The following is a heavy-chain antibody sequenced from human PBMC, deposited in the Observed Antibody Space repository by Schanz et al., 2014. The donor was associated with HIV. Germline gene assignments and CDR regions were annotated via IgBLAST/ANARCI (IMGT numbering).Heavy chain of an antibody. CDR1: GFTFDSYG. D-gene: IGHD3-22*01. CDR3: AKPEYDSRGNSQSHFDS. Sequence: QVQLVESGGGVVQPGRSLRLSCAASGFTFDSYGIHWVRQAPGKGLEWVAVISNDGSNKKYADSVKGRFTISRDNSKNTLYLQMTTLRTEDTAVYYCAKPEYDSRGNSQSHFDSWGQGTLVTVSS. J-gene: IGHJ4*02. CDR2: ISNDGSNK. V-gene: IGHV3-30*18.